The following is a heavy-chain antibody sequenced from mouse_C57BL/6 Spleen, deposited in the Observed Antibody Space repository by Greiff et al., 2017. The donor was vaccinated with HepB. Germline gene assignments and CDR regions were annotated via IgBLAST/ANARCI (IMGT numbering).Heavy chain of an antibody. J-gene: IGHJ4*01. D-gene: IGHD1-1*01. CDR3: ARAPSTTVVDYAMDY. V-gene: IGHV1-12*01. Sequence: SGAELVRPGASVKMSCKASGYTFTSYNMHWVKQTPRQGLEWIGAIYPGNGDTSYNQKFKGKATLTVDKSSSTAYMQLSSLTSEDSAVYFCARAPSTTVVDYAMDYWGQGTSVTVAS. CDR1: GYTFTSYN. CDR2: IYPGNGDT.